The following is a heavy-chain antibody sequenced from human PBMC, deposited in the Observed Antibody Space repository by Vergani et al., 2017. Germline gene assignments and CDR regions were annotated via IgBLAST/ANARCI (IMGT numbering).Heavy chain of an antibody. V-gene: IGHV3-15*01. J-gene: IGHJ3*02. Sequence: EVQLVESGGGLVKPGGSLRLSCAASGFTFSNAWMSWVRQAPGKGLEWVGRIKSKTDGGTTDYAAPVKGRFTISRDNSKNTLYLQMNSLRAEDTAVYYCARDYDFWSGYHDAFDIWGQGTMVTVSS. D-gene: IGHD3-3*01. CDR2: IKSKTDGGTT. CDR3: ARDYDFWSGYHDAFDI. CDR1: GFTFSNAW.